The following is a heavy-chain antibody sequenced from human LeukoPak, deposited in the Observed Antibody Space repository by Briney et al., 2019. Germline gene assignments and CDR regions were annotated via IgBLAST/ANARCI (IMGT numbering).Heavy chain of an antibody. CDR3: ARDPGYSYGYAFDI. Sequence: GGSLRLSCAASGFTVSSNYMSWVRQAPGKGLEWVSVIYSGGSTYYADSVKGRFTISRDNSKNTLYLQMNSLRAEDTAVYYCARDPGYSYGYAFDIWGQGTMVTVSS. V-gene: IGHV3-66*01. D-gene: IGHD5-18*01. J-gene: IGHJ3*02. CDR1: GFTVSSNY. CDR2: IYSGGST.